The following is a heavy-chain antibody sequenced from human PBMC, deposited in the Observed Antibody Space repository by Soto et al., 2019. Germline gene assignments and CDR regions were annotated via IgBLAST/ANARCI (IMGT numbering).Heavy chain of an antibody. V-gene: IGHV1-69*08. Sequence: QDQLVQCGAEVKKPGSSVKVACEASGGTCNSYTISWVRHAPGQGLEWMGRIIPILGIANYAQKFQGRVTITANKSTSTAYMELSSLRSDDTAVYYCARERGSYAVGFDYWGQGTLVTVSS. CDR1: GGTCNSYT. CDR3: ARERGSYAVGFDY. CDR2: IIPILGIA. D-gene: IGHD1-26*01. J-gene: IGHJ4*02.